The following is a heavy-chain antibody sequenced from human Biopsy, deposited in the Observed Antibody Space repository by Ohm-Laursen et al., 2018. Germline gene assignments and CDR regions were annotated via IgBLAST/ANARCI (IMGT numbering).Heavy chain of an antibody. CDR1: GYTLTGYA. D-gene: IGHD3-3*01. J-gene: IGHJ5*02. V-gene: IGHV1-2*02. Sequence: SVKVSCKASGYTLTGYAMHWVRQAPGEGLEWIGLINPNTGATTYAQKFQGRVTMTRDTSISIAYMELSRLRSDDTAVYYCARDGSGSHDFGAGWFDPWGQGTLVTVSS. CDR2: INPNTGAT. CDR3: ARDGSGSHDFGAGWFDP.